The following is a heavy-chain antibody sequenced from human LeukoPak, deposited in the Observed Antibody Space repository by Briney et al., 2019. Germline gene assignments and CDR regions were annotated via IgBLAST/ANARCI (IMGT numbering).Heavy chain of an antibody. CDR2: IIPIFGTA. J-gene: IGHJ6*03. CDR3: AGSQSSSSTSLTRYYYYYYYMDV. D-gene: IGHD2-2*01. Sequence: SVKVSCKASGGTFSSYAISWVRQAPGQGLEWMGGIIPIFGTANYAQKFQGRVTVTADESTSTAYMELSSLRSEDTAVYYCAGSQSSSSTSLTRYYYYYYYMDVWGKGTTVTVSS. CDR1: GGTFSSYA. V-gene: IGHV1-69*13.